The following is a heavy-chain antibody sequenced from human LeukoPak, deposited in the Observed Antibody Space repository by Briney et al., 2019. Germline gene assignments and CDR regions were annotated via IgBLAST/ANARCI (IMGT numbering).Heavy chain of an antibody. CDR1: GYTFTGYY. J-gene: IGHJ4*02. V-gene: IGHV1-2*02. D-gene: IGHD5-18*01. CDR3: ARDSSRSCTGLGNTAMVLYFDY. Sequence: ASVKVSCKASGYTFTGYYMHWVRQAPGQGLEWMGWINPNSGGTNYAQKFQGRVTMTRDTSISTAYMELSRLRSDDTAVYYCARDSSRSCTGLGNTAMVLYFDYWGQGTLVTVSS. CDR2: INPNSGGT.